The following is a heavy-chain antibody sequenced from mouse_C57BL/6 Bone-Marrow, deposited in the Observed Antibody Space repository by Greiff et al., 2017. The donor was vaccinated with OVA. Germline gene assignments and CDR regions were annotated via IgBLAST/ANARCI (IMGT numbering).Heavy chain of an antibody. J-gene: IGHJ1*03. CDR3: ARLIITTVVDWYFDV. CDR2: IYYSGTI. V-gene: IGHV3-5*01. D-gene: IGHD1-1*01. CDR1: GISITTGNYR. Sequence: EVKLMESGPGLVKPSQTVFLTCTVTGISITTGNYRWSWIRQFPGNKLEWIGYIYYSGTITYNPSLTSRTTITRDTPKNQFFLEMNSLTAEDTATYYCARLIITTVVDWYFDVWGTGTTVTVSS.